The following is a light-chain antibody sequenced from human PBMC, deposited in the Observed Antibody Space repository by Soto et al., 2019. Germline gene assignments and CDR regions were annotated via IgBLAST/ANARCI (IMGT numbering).Light chain of an antibody. CDR1: ESVLYSSNNKNY. V-gene: IGKV4-1*01. CDR2: WAS. CDR3: QQYYSTWT. Sequence: DIVMTQSPDSLAVSLGERATINCKSSESVLYSSNNKNYLAWYQQKPGQPPKLLIYWASTRESGVPDRFSGSGSGTDFTLTISCLQAEDVAVYYCQQYYSTWTFGQGTKVDIK. J-gene: IGKJ1*01.